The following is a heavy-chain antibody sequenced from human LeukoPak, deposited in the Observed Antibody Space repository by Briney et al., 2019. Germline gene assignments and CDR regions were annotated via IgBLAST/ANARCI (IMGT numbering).Heavy chain of an antibody. V-gene: IGHV3-21*01. CDR3: ARDSGYDLDY. D-gene: IGHD5-12*01. CDR1: GFTFSIYA. CDR2: ISSSSTYI. Sequence: GGSLRLSCTASGFTFSIYAMNWVRQAPGKGLEWVSSISSSSTYIYYADSVKGRFTISRDNAKNSLYLQMNSLRAEDTAVYYCARDSGYDLDYWGQGTLVTVSS. J-gene: IGHJ4*02.